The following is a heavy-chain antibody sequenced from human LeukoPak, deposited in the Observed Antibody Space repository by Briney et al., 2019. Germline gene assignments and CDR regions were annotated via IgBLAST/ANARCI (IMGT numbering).Heavy chain of an antibody. V-gene: IGHV4-39*07. D-gene: IGHD4-11*01. CDR1: GGSISSNLYS. Sequence: SETLSLTCSVSGGSISSNLYSWGWVRQPPGKGLEWIGRIYTSGSTNYNPSLKSRVTMSVDTSKNQFSLKLSSVTAADTAVYYCARDRGGMTTVNFDYWGQGTLVTVSS. CDR3: ARDRGGMTTVNFDY. J-gene: IGHJ4*02. CDR2: IYTSGST.